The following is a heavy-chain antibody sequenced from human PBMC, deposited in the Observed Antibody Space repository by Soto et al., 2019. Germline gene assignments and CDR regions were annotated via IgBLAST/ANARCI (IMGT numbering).Heavy chain of an antibody. CDR2: ISGSGGST. V-gene: IGHV3-23*01. CDR1: GFTFSSYA. Sequence: GGSLRLSCAASGFTFSSYAMSWVRQAPGKGLEWVSAISGSGGSTYYADSVKGRFTISRDNSKNTLYLQMNSLRAEDTAVYYCARRITMVRGPYYYYGMDVWGQGTTVTVSS. D-gene: IGHD3-10*01. CDR3: ARRITMVRGPYYYYGMDV. J-gene: IGHJ6*02.